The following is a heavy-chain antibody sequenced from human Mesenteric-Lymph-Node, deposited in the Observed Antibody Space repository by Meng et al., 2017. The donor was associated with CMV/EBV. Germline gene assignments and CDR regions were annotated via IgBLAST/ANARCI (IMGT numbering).Heavy chain of an antibody. CDR2: ISPNSGAT. Sequence: CNASGSTFPGYSVHWLRQAPGQGLEWMGRISPNSGATDYAQNFQGRVTLTRDTSISTAYMELSSLRSDDTAVYYCARDIAGYNWFDPWGQGTLVTVSS. D-gene: IGHD2-15*01. J-gene: IGHJ5*02. CDR3: ARDIAGYNWFDP. CDR1: GSTFPGYS. V-gene: IGHV1-2*06.